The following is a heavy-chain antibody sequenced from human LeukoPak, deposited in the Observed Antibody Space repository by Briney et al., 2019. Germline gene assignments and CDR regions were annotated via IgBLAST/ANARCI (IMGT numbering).Heavy chain of an antibody. CDR2: INPNRGVT. CDR1: GYTFSGYY. V-gene: IGHV1-2*02. D-gene: IGHD5-24*01. J-gene: IGHJ4*02. CDR3: ARAKIGYHYQTFDN. Sequence: ASVKVSCKASGYTFSGYYIYWVPQAPGQGLEWVGYINPNRGVTKYAQKFQGRVTMTRDMSFTTAYMELNSLTSDDTAVYYRARAKIGYHYQTFDNWGEGTLVTVTS.